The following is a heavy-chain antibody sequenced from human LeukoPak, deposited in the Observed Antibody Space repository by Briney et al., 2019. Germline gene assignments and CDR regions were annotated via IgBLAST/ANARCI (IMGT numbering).Heavy chain of an antibody. Sequence: GASVKVSCKASGYTFTGYYMHWVRQAPGQGLEWMGWINPNSGGTNYAQKFQGRVTMTRDTTISTAYMELIRLRSDDRAVYYCAREGTDTAMAMFDPWGQGTLVTVSS. CDR3: AREGTDTAMAMFDP. D-gene: IGHD5-18*01. CDR1: GYTFTGYY. J-gene: IGHJ5*02. CDR2: INPNSGGT. V-gene: IGHV1-2*02.